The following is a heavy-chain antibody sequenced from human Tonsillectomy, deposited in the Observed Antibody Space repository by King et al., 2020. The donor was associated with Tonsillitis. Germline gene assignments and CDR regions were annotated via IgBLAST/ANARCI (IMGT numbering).Heavy chain of an antibody. Sequence: VQLVESGGEVKKPGASVKVSCKASGYTFTSYGISWVRQAPGQGLEWMGWISAYNGNTNYAQKLQGRVTMTTDTSTSTAYMALRSLRSDDTAVYYCSRDSCSSTSCQYGTLFDFWGQGTLVTVSS. CDR1: GYTFTSYG. D-gene: IGHD2-2*01. J-gene: IGHJ4*02. CDR2: ISAYNGNT. V-gene: IGHV1-18*01. CDR3: SRDSCSSTSCQYGTLFDF.